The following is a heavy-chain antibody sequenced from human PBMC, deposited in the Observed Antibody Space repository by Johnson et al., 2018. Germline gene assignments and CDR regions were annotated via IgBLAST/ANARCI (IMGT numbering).Heavy chain of an antibody. CDR3: ARGSVILGLDY. CDR2: IYSSGNT. J-gene: IGHJ4*01. V-gene: IGHV4-59*01. Sequence: QVQLQESAPGLVKPSETLSLTCTVSGGSIGSFYWNWVRQSPGKGLAWIGYIYSSGNTKYNPSLQSRVTISVDTSKNQFSLKLSSVTAADTAVYYCARGSVILGLDYWGHGTLVTVSS. D-gene: IGHD2-21*01. CDR1: GGSIGSFY.